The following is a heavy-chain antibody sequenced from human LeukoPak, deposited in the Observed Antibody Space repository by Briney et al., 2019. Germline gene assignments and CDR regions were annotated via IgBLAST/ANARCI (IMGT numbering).Heavy chain of an antibody. CDR2: INHSGST. CDR3: ARYWNWNYNY. D-gene: IGHD1-7*01. CDR1: GGSFSGYY. Sequence: PSETLSLTCAVYGGSFSGYYWSWIRQPPGKGLEWIGEINHSGSTNYNPSLKSRVTISEVTSKNQFSLKLSSVTAADTAVYYCARYWNWNYNYWGQGTLVTVSS. V-gene: IGHV4-34*01. J-gene: IGHJ4*02.